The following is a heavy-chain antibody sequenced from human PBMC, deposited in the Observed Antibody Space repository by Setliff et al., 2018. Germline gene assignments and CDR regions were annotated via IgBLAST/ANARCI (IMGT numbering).Heavy chain of an antibody. D-gene: IGHD5-18*01. CDR3: VREGVDTRSSTDYRYYMDV. V-gene: IGHV1-69*05. Sequence: ASVKVSCKASGDIFSSYGISWVRQAPGQGLEWMGGTIPMFGPTSYAQKFQGRVTIITDESTTTAYMELSSLGSEDTAVYYCVREGVDTRSSTDYRYYMDVWGKGTTVTVSS. J-gene: IGHJ6*03. CDR2: TIPMFGPT. CDR1: GDIFSSYG.